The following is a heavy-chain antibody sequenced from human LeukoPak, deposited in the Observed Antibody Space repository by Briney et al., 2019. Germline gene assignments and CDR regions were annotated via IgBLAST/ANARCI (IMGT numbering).Heavy chain of an antibody. D-gene: IGHD3-22*01. CDR1: GGSISSHY. CDR2: IYYSGST. J-gene: IGHJ4*02. V-gene: IGHV4-59*11. CDR3: AREGRDNSGYYYLDH. Sequence: SETLSLTCTVSGGSISSHYWSWIRQPPGKGLEWIGYIYYSGSTDYNPSLKSRVTISVDTSKNQFSLKLSSVTAADTAVYYCAREGRDNSGYYYLDHWGQGTLATVSS.